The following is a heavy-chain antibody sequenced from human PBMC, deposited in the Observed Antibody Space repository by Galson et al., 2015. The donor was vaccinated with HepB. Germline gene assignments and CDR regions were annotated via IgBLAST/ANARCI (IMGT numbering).Heavy chain of an antibody. CDR1: GYTFTSYG. J-gene: IGHJ5*02. Sequence: SVKVSCKASGYTFTSYGISWVRQAPGQGLEWMGWISAYNGNTNYAQKLQGRVTMTTDTSTSTAYMELRSLRSDDTAVYYCARDFRDIVVVPAAVWFDPWGQGTLVTVSS. CDR2: ISAYNGNT. V-gene: IGHV1-18*01. D-gene: IGHD2-2*01. CDR3: ARDFRDIVVVPAAVWFDP.